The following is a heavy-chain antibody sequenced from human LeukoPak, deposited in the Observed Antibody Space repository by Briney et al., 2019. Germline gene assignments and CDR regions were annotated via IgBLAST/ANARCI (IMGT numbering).Heavy chain of an antibody. CDR2: IKHDGSET. CDR1: GFTFSSIW. CDR3: ARDREYYFDY. J-gene: IGHJ4*02. Sequence: GGSLRLSCATSGFTFSSIWMSWVRQAPGKGLEWVANIKHDGSETNYVDSVKGRFTISRDNAKNSLHLQMNSLRADDTAVYYCARDREYYFDYWGQGTLVTVSS. V-gene: IGHV3-7*01.